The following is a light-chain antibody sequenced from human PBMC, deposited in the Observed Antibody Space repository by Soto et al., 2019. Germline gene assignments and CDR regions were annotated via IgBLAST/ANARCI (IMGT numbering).Light chain of an antibody. Sequence: DMQMTQSPSTLSASVGDRVTITCRASQSINNWLAWYQQKPGKAPKLLIYDVSSLESGVPSRFSGSGSGTEFTLTISSLQPDDFATYYCQQYNSYSGTFGQGTKVEIK. CDR2: DVS. CDR3: QQYNSYSGT. J-gene: IGKJ1*01. V-gene: IGKV1-5*01. CDR1: QSINNW.